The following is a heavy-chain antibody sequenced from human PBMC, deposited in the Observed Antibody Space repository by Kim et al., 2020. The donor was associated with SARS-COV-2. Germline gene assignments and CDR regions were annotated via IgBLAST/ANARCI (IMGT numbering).Heavy chain of an antibody. D-gene: IGHD3-10*01. Sequence: SVKVSCKASGATFSSYAISWVRQAPGQGLEWMGRIIPILGIANYAQKFQGRVTITADKSTSTAYMELSNLRSEDTAVYYCATSYYGSGTSDAFDIWGQGTMVTVSS. V-gene: IGHV1-69*04. CDR2: IIPILGIA. J-gene: IGHJ3*02. CDR1: GATFSSYA. CDR3: ATSYYGSGTSDAFDI.